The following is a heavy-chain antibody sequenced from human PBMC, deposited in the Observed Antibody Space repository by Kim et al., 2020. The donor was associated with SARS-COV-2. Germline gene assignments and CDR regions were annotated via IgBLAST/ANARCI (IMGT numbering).Heavy chain of an antibody. D-gene: IGHD6-19*01. CDR2: IYYSGST. CDR3: AAGWLGYYYYGMDV. J-gene: IGHJ6*02. V-gene: IGHV4-59*08. Sequence: SETLSLTCTVSGGSISSYYWSLIRQPPGKGLEWIGYIYYSGSTNYNPSLKSRVTISVDTSKNQFSLKLSSVTAADTAVYYCAAGWLGYYYYGMDVWGQGTTVTVSS. CDR1: GGSISSYY.